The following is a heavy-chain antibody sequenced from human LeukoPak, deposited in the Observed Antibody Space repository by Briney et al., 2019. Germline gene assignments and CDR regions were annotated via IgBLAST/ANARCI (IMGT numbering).Heavy chain of an antibody. V-gene: IGHV4-4*07. CDR1: GESISGFY. CDR2: IYSSGST. CDR3: ARENWRSKSIDFDS. J-gene: IGHJ4*02. D-gene: IGHD6-6*01. Sequence: SETLSLTCTVSGESISGFYWTWIRQPAGKGLEWIGRIYSSGSTNFNPSLKSRVTMSVDTSKNQFSLRLSSVTAADTAAYFCARENWRSKSIDFDSWGQGTLVTVSS.